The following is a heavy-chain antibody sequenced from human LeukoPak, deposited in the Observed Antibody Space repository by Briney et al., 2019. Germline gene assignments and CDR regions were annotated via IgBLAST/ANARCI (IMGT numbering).Heavy chain of an antibody. V-gene: IGHV3-23*01. CDR1: GFTFSSYA. CDR3: AKDPPRSRAIVDAFDV. J-gene: IGHJ3*01. CDR2: ISGSGSST. D-gene: IGHD3-22*01. Sequence: GGSLRLSCAASGFTFSSYAMIWVRQAPGKGLEWVSVISGSGSSTDYADSVKGRFTISRDNFKNALYLQMNSLRVEDTAVYYCAKDPPRSRAIVDAFDVWGQGTMVTVSS.